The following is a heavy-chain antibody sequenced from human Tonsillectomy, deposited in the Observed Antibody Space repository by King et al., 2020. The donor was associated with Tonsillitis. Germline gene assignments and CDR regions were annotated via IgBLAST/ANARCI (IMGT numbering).Heavy chain of an antibody. CDR3: AKDKGTTYYDSGRGAFDI. CDR1: GFTISKYD. CDR2: ISTNIKYM. J-gene: IGHJ3*02. Sequence: VQLVESGGGLVKPGGALRLSCATSGFTISKYDMNLVRQAPGKGREWVSSISTNIKYMYYAAPGKGRFTITRDIAKNSLLLQMNSQIAEDTAVNYCAKDKGTTYYDSGRGAFDIWGQGTMVTVSS. D-gene: IGHD3-22*01. V-gene: IGHV3-21*01.